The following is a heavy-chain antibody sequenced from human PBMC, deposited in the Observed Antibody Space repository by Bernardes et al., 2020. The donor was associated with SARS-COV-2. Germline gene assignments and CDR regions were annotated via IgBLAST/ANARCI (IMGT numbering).Heavy chain of an antibody. J-gene: IGHJ4*02. CDR1: GFTFSSYG. D-gene: IGHD5-12*01. CDR2: ISSSSSYI. Sequence: GGSLRLSCAASGFTFSSYGMHWVRQAPGKGLEWVSSISSSSSYIYYADSLKGRFTISRDNAKNSLYLQMNSLRAEDTAVYYCVRDGLSGYDEEFDYWGQGTLVTVSS. CDR3: VRDGLSGYDEEFDY. V-gene: IGHV3-21*01.